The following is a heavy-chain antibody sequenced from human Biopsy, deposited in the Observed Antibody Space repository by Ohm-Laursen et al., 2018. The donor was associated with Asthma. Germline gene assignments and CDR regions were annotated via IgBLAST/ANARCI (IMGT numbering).Heavy chain of an antibody. D-gene: IGHD4-17*01. Sequence: SLRLSCAASGFTFSSYSMNWVRQAPGKGLEWVSYISSSSSTIYYADSVKGRFTISRDNAKNSLYLQMNCLRDEDTAVYYCARPRWGPYGYWGQGTLVIVSS. V-gene: IGHV3-48*02. CDR2: ISSSSSTI. CDR3: ARPRWGPYGY. J-gene: IGHJ4*02. CDR1: GFTFSSYS.